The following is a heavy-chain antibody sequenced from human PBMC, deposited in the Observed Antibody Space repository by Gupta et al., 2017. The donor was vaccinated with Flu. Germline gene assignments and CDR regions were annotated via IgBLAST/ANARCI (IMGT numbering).Heavy chain of an antibody. V-gene: IGHV1-2*02. J-gene: IGHJ5*02. CDR2: INANNGDT. D-gene: IGHD6-13*01. Sequence: HWVRQAPGLGLEWMGGINANNGDTVYAKKCQGRFTLTRDTSINTAYMELSRLRSDETAVYDCARDAFFDSSSWYYKYFDPGGQGTLVTVSS. CDR3: ARDAFFDSSSWYYKYFDP.